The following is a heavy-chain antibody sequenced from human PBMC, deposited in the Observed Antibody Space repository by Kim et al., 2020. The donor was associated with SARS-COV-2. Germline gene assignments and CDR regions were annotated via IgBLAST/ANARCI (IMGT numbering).Heavy chain of an antibody. CDR3: ARAGAYRFDWLSAVFFDY. Sequence: SETLSLTCTVSGGSISSSSYYWGWIRQPPGKGLEWIGSIYYSGSTYYNPSLKSRVTISVDTSKNQFSLKLSSVTAADTAVYYCARAGAYRFDWLSAVFFDYWGQGTLVTVSS. CDR2: IYYSGST. D-gene: IGHD3-9*01. V-gene: IGHV4-39*01. J-gene: IGHJ4*02. CDR1: GGSISSSSYY.